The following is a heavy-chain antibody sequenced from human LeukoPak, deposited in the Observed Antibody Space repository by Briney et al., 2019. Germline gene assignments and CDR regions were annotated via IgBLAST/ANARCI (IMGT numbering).Heavy chain of an antibody. V-gene: IGHV4-34*01. D-gene: IGHD3-10*01. CDR2: INHSGST. CDR1: GGSFSGYY. CDR3: ARVSSWLLWSIDY. J-gene: IGHJ4*02. Sequence: SETLSLTCAVYGGSFSGYYWSWIRQPPGKGLEWIGEINHSGSTNYNPSLKSRVTISVDTSKNLFSLKLSSVTAADTAVYYCARVSSWLLWSIDYWGQGTLVTVSS.